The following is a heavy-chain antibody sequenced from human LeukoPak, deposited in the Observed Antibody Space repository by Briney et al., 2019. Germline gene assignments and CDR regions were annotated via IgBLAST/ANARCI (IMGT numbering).Heavy chain of an antibody. CDR2: TSFDGSDN. CDR1: GFTFSSYA. D-gene: IGHD3-22*01. CDR3: ARAPGTMIVVDY. J-gene: IGHJ4*02. Sequence: GGSLRLSCAASGFTFSSYAMHWVRQAPGKGLKWVAVTSFDGSDNYYADSVEGRFTISRDNSKNTLYLQMNSLRPDDTAVYYCARAPGTMIVVDYWGQGTLVTVSS. V-gene: IGHV3-30*04.